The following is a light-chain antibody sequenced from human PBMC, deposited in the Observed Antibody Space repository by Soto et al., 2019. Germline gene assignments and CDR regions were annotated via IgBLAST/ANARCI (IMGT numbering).Light chain of an antibody. J-gene: IGLJ1*01. CDR1: GSNIGAGYN. V-gene: IGLV1-40*01. CDR3: QSYDNRLRAV. CDR2: GNS. Sequence: QSVLTQPSSVSRDPGQTVTISCTGSGSNIGAGYNVHWYQQLPGTAPKLLIHGNSNRPSGVPDRFSASKSGTSASLAITGLQVEDEGNYYCQSYDNRLRAVFGSGTKV.